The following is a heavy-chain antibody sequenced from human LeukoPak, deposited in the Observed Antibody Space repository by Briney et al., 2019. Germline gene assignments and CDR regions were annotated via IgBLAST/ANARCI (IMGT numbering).Heavy chain of an antibody. CDR1: GGTFSSYA. D-gene: IGHD4-23*01. V-gene: IGHV1-69*05. CDR2: IIPIFGTA. CDR3: ASLSIDYGGNSGRYYYYMDV. Sequence: SVKVSCKASGGTFSSYAISWVRQAPGQGLEWMGGIIPIFGTANYAQKFQGRVTITTDESTSTAYMELSSLRSEDTAVYYCASLSIDYGGNSGRYYYYMDVWGKGTTVTVSS. J-gene: IGHJ6*03.